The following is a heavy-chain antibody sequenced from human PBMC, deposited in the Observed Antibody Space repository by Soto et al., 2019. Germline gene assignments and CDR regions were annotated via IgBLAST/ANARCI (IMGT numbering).Heavy chain of an antibody. CDR2: MNPNSGNT. V-gene: IGHV1-8*01. D-gene: IGHD5-12*01. CDR3: ARNSGYDSYNWFDP. CDR1: GYTFTSYD. Sequence: ASVKVSCKASGYTFTSYDINWVRQATGQGLEWMGWMNPNSGNTGYAQKFQGRVTMARNTSISTAYMELSSLRSEDTAVYYCARNSGYDSYNWFDPWGQGTLVTVSS. J-gene: IGHJ5*02.